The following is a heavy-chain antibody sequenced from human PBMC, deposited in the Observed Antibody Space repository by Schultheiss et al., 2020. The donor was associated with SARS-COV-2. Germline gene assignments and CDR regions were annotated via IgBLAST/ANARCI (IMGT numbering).Heavy chain of an antibody. CDR1: GGSISSYY. V-gene: IGHV4-4*07. J-gene: IGHJ5*02. D-gene: IGHD4-17*01. CDR2: IYASGST. Sequence: SETLSLTCTVSGGSISSYYWSWIRQPAGKGLEWIGRIYASGSTNYNPSLKSRVTMSVDTSKNHFSLKLSSVTAADTAVYYCARGGLRGEGFDPWGQGTLVTVSS. CDR3: ARGGLRGEGFDP.